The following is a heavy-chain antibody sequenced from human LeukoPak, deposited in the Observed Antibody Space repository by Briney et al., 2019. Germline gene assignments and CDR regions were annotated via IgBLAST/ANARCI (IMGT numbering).Heavy chain of an antibody. V-gene: IGHV3-48*01. Sequence: PGGSLRLSCAASGFSFSSYSRNWVRQAPGKGLEWISYISHSGSAEHYTDSVKGRFTISRDNAKNALYLQMNSLRAEDTAVYFCARDYVFAFDYWSQGTLVTVSS. CDR1: GFSFSSYS. CDR3: ARDYVFAFDY. D-gene: IGHD3-10*02. J-gene: IGHJ4*02. CDR2: ISHSGSAE.